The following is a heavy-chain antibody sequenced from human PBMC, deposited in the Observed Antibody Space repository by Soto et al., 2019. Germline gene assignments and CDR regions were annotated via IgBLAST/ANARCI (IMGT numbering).Heavy chain of an antibody. CDR3: ARKQPGFQIGWAWALDI. Sequence: QVQLVQSGAEVKKPGASVKVSCRASGYTFTTYTLLWVRQAPGQRLEWMAWINPGNGDTKYSQNFQDRVTAARDTTASSDYMELRSLRSEDTATYYCARKQPGFQIGWAWALDIWGQGTMVSVPS. J-gene: IGHJ3*02. V-gene: IGHV1-3*01. D-gene: IGHD1-26*01. CDR1: GYTFTTYT. CDR2: INPGNGDT.